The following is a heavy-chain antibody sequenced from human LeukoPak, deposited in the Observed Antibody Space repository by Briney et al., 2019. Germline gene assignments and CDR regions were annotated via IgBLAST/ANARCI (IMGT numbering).Heavy chain of an antibody. Sequence: ASVKVSCKASGYTFTSYYMHWVRQAPGQGLEWMGIINPSGGNTNYAQKFQGRVTMTTDTSTSTAYMELRSLRSDDTAVYYCARGYCSSTSCPPRDYYYGMDVWGQGTTVTVSS. D-gene: IGHD2-2*01. V-gene: IGHV1-46*01. CDR3: ARGYCSSTSCPPRDYYYGMDV. CDR1: GYTFTSYY. CDR2: INPSGGNT. J-gene: IGHJ6*02.